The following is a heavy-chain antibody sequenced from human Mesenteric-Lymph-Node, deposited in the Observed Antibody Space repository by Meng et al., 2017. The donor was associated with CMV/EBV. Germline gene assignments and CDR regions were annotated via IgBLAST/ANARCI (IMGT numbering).Heavy chain of an antibody. CDR2: IYYSGST. CDR3: ARGSVLRFLEWLLPHNWDY. CDR1: GGSISSGDYY. V-gene: IGHV4-30-4*08. Sequence: SETLSLTCTVSGGSISSGDYYWSWIRQPPGKDLEWIGYIYYSGSTYYNPSLKSRVTISVDTSKNQFSLKLSSVTAADTAVYYCARGSVLRFLEWLLPHNWDYWGQGTLVTVSS. J-gene: IGHJ4*02. D-gene: IGHD3-3*01.